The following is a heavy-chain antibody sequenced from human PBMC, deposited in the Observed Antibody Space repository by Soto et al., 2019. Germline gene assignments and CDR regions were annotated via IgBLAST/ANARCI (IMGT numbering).Heavy chain of an antibody. V-gene: IGHV1-3*01. CDR2: INAGNGNT. CDR3: ARDRLVVVVAPPRESWFDP. D-gene: IGHD2-15*01. J-gene: IGHJ5*02. CDR1: GYTFTSYA. Sequence: GASVKVSCKASGYTFTSYAMHWVRQAPGQRLEWMGWINAGNGNTKYSQKFQGRVTITRDTSASTAYMELSSLRSEDTAVYYCARDRLVVVVAPPRESWFDPWGQGTLVTVSS.